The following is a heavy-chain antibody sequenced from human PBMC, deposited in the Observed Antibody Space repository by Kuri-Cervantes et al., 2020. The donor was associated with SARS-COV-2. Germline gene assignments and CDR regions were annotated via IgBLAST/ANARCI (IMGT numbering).Heavy chain of an antibody. D-gene: IGHD5-12*01. J-gene: IGHJ4*02. CDR1: GFTFSSYS. V-gene: IGHV3-30*02. CDR2: LRYDGGEK. Sequence: GESLKISCAASGFTFSSYSMNWVRQAPGKGLEWVAFLRYDGGEKHYADSVKGRFTISRDSSKNTLYLEMNSLRVEDTAVYYCAKDPIYRGAYDLGKLDSWGRGTLVTVSS. CDR3: AKDPIYRGAYDLGKLDS.